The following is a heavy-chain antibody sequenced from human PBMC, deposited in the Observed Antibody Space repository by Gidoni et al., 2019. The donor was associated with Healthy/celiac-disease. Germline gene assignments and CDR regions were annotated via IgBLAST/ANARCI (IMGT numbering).Heavy chain of an antibody. CDR1: GFTFSSYA. D-gene: IGHD3-10*01. V-gene: IGHV3-23*01. J-gene: IGHJ4*02. CDR2: ISGSGGST. Sequence: EVQLLESGGGLVQPGGSLRLSCAASGFTFSSYAMSWVRQAPGKGLEWVSAISGSGGSTYFSDSVKGRFTISRDNSKNPLYLQMHSLRAEATAVYYCAKFYGSGGYWGQGTLVTVSS. CDR3: AKFYGSGGY.